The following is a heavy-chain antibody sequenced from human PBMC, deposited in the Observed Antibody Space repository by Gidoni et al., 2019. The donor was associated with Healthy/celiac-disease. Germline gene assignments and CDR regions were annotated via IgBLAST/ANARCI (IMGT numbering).Heavy chain of an antibody. J-gene: IGHJ5*02. V-gene: IGHV2-26*01. D-gene: IGHD1-26*01. CDR1: GFSLSNARMG. Sequence: QVTLKESGPVLVKPTETLPLTCTVSGFSLSNARMGVSWIRQPPGKALEWLAHIFSNDEKSYSTSLKSRLTISKDTSKSQVVLTMTNMDPVDTATYYCARISWYSGSYGFDPWGQGTLVTVSS. CDR3: ARISWYSGSYGFDP. CDR2: IFSNDEK.